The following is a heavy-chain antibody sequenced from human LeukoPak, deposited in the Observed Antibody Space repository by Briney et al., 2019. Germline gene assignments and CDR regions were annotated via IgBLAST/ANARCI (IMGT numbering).Heavy chain of an antibody. J-gene: IGHJ4*02. CDR2: IYSGGST. CDR1: GFTVSSNY. V-gene: IGHV3-66*01. CDR3: AREFSRDGYSPFDY. Sequence: GGSLRLSCAASGFTVSSNYMSWVRQAPGKGLEWVSVIYSGGSTYYADSVKGRFTISRDNSKNTLYLQMNSLRAEDTAVYYCAREFSRDGYSPFDYWGQGTLVTASS. D-gene: IGHD5-24*01.